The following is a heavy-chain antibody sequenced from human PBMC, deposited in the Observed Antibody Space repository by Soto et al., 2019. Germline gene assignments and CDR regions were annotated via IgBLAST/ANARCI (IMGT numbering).Heavy chain of an antibody. CDR3: ARDVVTAVAGSVNWFDP. CDR2: IRYDGTKK. V-gene: IGHV3-33*01. J-gene: IGHJ5*02. Sequence: QVQLVESGGGVVQSGRSLTLSCAASGFSLRTYGIPWIRRAPGKGLEWVAFIRYDGTKKFYANSVKGRSTISKDNSNNILYLQISGLRAEDSAVYDCARDVVTAVAGSVNWFDPWGQGTLVTVSS. D-gene: IGHD6-19*01. CDR1: GFSLRTYG.